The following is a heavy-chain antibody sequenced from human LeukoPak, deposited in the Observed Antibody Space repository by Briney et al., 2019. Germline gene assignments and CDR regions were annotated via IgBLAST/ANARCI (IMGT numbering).Heavy chain of an antibody. V-gene: IGHV3-23*01. CDR2: ISGSGGST. CDR1: GFTFSSYA. D-gene: IGHD2-2*01. CDR3: AKDGDIVVVQYYGMDV. J-gene: IGHJ6*02. Sequence: QTGGSLRLSCAASGFTFSSYAMSWVRQAPGKGLEWVSAISGSGGSTYYADSVKGRFTISRDNSKNTLYLQMNSLRAEDTAVYYCAKDGDIVVVQYYGMDVWGQGTTVTVSS.